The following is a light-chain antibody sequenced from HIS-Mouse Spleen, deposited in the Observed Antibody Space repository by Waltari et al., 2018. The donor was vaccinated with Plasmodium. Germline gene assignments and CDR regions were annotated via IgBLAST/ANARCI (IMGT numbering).Light chain of an antibody. CDR1: ALPKKY. J-gene: IGLJ3*02. V-gene: IGLV3-10*01. CDR3: QSADSSGTPNWV. CDR2: EDS. Sequence: SYELTQPPSVSVSPGQTARITCSGDALPKKYAYWYQQKSGQAPVLVIYEDSKRPSGIPERFSGSSSGTMATLTISGVQAEDEADYYCQSADSSGTPNWVFGGGTKLTVL.